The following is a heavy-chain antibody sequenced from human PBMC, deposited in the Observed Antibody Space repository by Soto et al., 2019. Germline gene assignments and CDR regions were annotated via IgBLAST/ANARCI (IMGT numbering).Heavy chain of an antibody. CDR1: GFTFSSYW. D-gene: IGHD1-26*01. J-gene: IGHJ2*01. Sequence: EVQLVESGGGLVQPGGPLTLSCAASGFTFSSYWMHWVRQAPGKGVVWVSRINPDGRGTNYADSVKGRFTISRDNAKNTLDLQMNSLRPEDTAVYYCARVGQGAWYFDLWGRGTLVTVSS. CDR2: INPDGRGT. CDR3: ARVGQGAWYFDL. V-gene: IGHV3-74*01.